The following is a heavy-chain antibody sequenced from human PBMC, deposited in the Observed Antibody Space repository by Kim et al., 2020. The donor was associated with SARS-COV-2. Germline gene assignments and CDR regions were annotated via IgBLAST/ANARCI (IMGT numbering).Heavy chain of an antibody. Sequence: ICYGDSVKGRFTISRDNDKNSLYLQRDSLRAGDTAFYYCARITGRWHFDYWGQGTMVTGSS. V-gene: IGHV3-48*03. J-gene: IGHJ4*02. CDR2: I. CDR3: ARITGRWHFDY. D-gene: IGHD3-16*01.